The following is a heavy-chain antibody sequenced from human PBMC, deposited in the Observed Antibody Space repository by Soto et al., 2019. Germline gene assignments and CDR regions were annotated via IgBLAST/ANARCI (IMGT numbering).Heavy chain of an antibody. V-gene: IGHV3-53*02. J-gene: IGHJ2*01. D-gene: IGHD6-19*01. CDR3: ARDRQWPGNWYFDL. Sequence: EVQLVETGGGLIQPGGSLRLSCAASGFTVSSNYMSWVRQAPGKGLEWVSVIYSGGSTYYADSVKGRFTISRDNSKNTLYLQMNSLRAEDTAVYYCARDRQWPGNWYFDLWGRGTLVTVSS. CDR1: GFTVSSNY. CDR2: IYSGGST.